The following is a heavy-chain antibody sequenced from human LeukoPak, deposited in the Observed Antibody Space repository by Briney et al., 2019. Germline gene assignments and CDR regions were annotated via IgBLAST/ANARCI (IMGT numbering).Heavy chain of an antibody. V-gene: IGHV3-49*04. J-gene: IGHJ4*02. CDR3: TRGDYYDSSGYYLLFDY. Sequence: GGSLLLSCTASGFTFGDYGMSWVRQAPGEGLEWVGFIRSKPYDVTTEYAASVKGRFTISRDDSESIAYLQMNSLKTEDTAVYYCTRGDYYDSSGYYLLFDYWGQGTLVTVSS. D-gene: IGHD3-22*01. CDR1: GFTFGDYG. CDR2: IRSKPYDVTT.